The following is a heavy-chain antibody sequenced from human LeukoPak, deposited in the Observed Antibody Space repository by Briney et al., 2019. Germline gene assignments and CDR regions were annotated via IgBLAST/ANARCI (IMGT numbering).Heavy chain of an antibody. J-gene: IGHJ3*02. Sequence: SETLSLTCAVSGESFSHYYWSWLRQTPGKGLEWIGEINHRGTTNYNPSLKSRVAISIDTSRNQFSLKLSSVTAADTAVYYCARDLVTVTKGFDIWGQGTMVSVSS. CDR2: INHRGTT. CDR1: GESFSHYY. CDR3: ARDLVTVTKGFDI. V-gene: IGHV4-34*01. D-gene: IGHD4-17*01.